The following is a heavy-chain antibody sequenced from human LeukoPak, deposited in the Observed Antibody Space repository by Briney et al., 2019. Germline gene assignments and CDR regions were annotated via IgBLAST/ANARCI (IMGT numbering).Heavy chain of an antibody. CDR2: IYYSGST. D-gene: IGHD3-10*01. V-gene: IGHV4-59*08. J-gene: IGHJ4*02. Sequence: SETLSLTCTVSGGSISSYYWSWIRQPPGKGLEWIGYIYYSGSTNYNPSLKSRVTISVDTSKNQFSLKLSYVTAADTAVYYCATTRREDGSGSFDYWGQGTLVTVSS. CDR3: ATTRREDGSGSFDY. CDR1: GGSISSYY.